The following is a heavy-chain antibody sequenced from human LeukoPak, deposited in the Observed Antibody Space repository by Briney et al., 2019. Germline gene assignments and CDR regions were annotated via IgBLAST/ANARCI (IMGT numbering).Heavy chain of an antibody. CDR2: IYYSGTT. J-gene: IGHJ6*03. CDR3: ARQGASGYYYYMDV. D-gene: IGHD3-10*01. CDR1: GGSITSSSYY. Sequence: SETLSLTCTVSGGSITSSSYYWGWIRQPPGKGLEWIGSIYYSGTTYDNPSLKSRVTISVDTSKTQFSLRLSSVTAADTAVYYCARQGASGYYYYMDVWGKGTTVTVSS. V-gene: IGHV4-39*01.